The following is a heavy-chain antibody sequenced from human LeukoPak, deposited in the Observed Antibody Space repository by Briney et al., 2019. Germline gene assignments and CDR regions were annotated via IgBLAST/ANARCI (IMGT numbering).Heavy chain of an antibody. J-gene: IGHJ4*02. Sequence: SETLSLTCTVSGYSISSGYYWGWIRQPPGKGLEWIGSIYHSGSTYYNPSLKSRVTISVDTSKNQFSLKLSSVTAADTAVYYCARDQGGGSSGSFDYWGQGTLVTVSS. CDR3: ARDQGGGSSGSFDY. D-gene: IGHD6-19*01. CDR1: GYSISSGYY. V-gene: IGHV4-38-2*02. CDR2: IYHSGST.